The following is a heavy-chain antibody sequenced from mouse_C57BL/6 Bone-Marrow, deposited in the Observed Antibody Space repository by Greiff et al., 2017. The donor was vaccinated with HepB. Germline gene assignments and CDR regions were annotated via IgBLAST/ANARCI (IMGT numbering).Heavy chain of an antibody. V-gene: IGHV12-3*01. CDR2: ITHSGET. D-gene: IGHD1-1*01. CDR1: GFTITSGYY. Sequence: VQLQESGPGLVKPSQSLFLTCSITGFTITSGYYWIWIRQSPGKRLEWMGYITHSGETFYNPSLQSPISITRETSKNQFFLQLNSVTTEDTAMYCCAGDPLIGGAYGGKGTLVTVSA. J-gene: IGHJ3*01. CDR3: AGDPLIGGAY.